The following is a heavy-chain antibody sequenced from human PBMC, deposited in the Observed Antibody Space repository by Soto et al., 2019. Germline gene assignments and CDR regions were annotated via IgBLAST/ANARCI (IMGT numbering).Heavy chain of an antibody. CDR2: INHSGSP. CDR1: GGSFSGYY. D-gene: IGHD2-21*02. V-gene: IGHV4-34*01. J-gene: IGHJ4*02. CDR3: SRPYNCGSPCYPAYSLDS. Sequence: SETLSLTWAVYGGSFSGYYWNWIRQPPGKGLEWIGKINHSGSPSSPSLKIRVTISLDTSKTQFSLTLISLPAADTAVYYCSRPYNCGSPCYPAYSLDSLCQGTLVTVSS.